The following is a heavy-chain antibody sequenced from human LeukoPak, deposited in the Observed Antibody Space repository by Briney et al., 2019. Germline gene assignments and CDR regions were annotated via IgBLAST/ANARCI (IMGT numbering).Heavy chain of an antibody. CDR3: AKGVGTNKGGYYFDY. J-gene: IGHJ4*02. CDR2: ISGIGGST. CDR1: GFASSSFA. Sequence: TGGSLRLSCAASGFASSSFAMSWVRQAPGKGLDWVSSISGIGGSTYYADSVKGRFTISRDSSKNTLYLQMNSLRAEDTAVYYCAKGVGTNKGGYYFDYWGQGTPVTVSS. V-gene: IGHV3-23*01. D-gene: IGHD1-26*01.